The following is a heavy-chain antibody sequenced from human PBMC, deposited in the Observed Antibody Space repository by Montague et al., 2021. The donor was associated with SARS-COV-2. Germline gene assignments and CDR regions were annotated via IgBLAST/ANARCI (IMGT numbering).Heavy chain of an antibody. CDR2: TYYRSKWYN. D-gene: IGHD1-1*01. J-gene: IGHJ6*02. CDR3: TSGREGNYNVMDV. V-gene: IGHV6-1*01. Sequence: CAISGDSVSRNSATWNWVRQSPSRGLEWLGRTYYRSKWYNDYAXXXRGRVTINPDTSKNQFSLQLNSVTPEDTAIYYCTSGREGNYNVMDVWGQGTTVTVSS. CDR1: GDSVSRNSAT.